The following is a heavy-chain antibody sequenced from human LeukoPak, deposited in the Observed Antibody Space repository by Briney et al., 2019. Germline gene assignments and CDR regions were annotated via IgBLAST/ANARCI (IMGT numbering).Heavy chain of an antibody. Sequence: GGSLRLSCAASGFIFSTYAMNWVRQAPGKGLEWVSAISGSGTSTCYADSVKGRFTISRDNSKNTLYLPMNSLRAEDTGVYHCAKATRATATVSSDFWGQGTLVTVSS. CDR2: ISGSGTST. V-gene: IGHV3-23*01. D-gene: IGHD5-18*01. J-gene: IGHJ4*02. CDR1: GFIFSTYA. CDR3: AKATRATATVSSDF.